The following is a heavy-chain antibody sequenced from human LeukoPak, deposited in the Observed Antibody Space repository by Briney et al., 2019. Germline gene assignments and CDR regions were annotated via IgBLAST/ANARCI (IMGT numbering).Heavy chain of an antibody. J-gene: IGHJ4*02. CDR2: INHSGST. CDR1: GGSFSGYY. D-gene: IGHD3-10*01. V-gene: IGHV4-34*01. CDR3: ARGVWELNRGFPMVRGTNLKPLFDY. Sequence: TSETLSLTCAVYGGSFSGYYWSWIRQPPGKGLEWIGEINHSGSTNYNPSLKSRVTISVDTSKNQFSLKLSSVTAADTAVYYCARGVWELNRGFPMVRGTNLKPLFDYWGQGTLVTVSS.